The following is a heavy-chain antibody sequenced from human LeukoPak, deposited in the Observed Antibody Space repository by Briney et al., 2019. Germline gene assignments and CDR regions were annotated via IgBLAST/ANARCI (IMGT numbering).Heavy chain of an antibody. Sequence: PGGSLRLSCAASGFTVSSNYMSWVRQAPGKGLEWVSIIYSGGNTYYADSVKGRFTISRDNSKNTLYLQMNSLRAEDTAVYYCARDYDYGDYPGYWGQGTLVTVSS. J-gene: IGHJ4*02. V-gene: IGHV3-53*01. CDR3: ARDYDYGDYPGY. D-gene: IGHD4-17*01. CDR2: IYSGGNT. CDR1: GFTVSSNY.